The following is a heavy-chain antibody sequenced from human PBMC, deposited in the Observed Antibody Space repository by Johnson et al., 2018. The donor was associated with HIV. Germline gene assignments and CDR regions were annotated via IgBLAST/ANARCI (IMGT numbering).Heavy chain of an antibody. CDR2: ISSSGSSI. CDR1: GFTFSDYY. V-gene: IGHV3-11*04. D-gene: IGHD6-13*01. Sequence: QVQLVESGGGLVKPGGSLRLSCAASGFTFSDYYMNWIRQAPGKGLEWVSYISSSGSSIYYADSVKGRFTISRDNAENSLYLQMNSLRAEDTAVYCCARDGGVAAAVGVVAFDIWGQGTLVTVSS. J-gene: IGHJ3*02. CDR3: ARDGGVAAAVGVVAFDI.